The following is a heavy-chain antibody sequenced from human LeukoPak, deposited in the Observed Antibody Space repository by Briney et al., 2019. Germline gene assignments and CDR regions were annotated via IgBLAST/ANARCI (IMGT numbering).Heavy chain of an antibody. Sequence: PGRSLRLSCAASGFTFSSYAMHWVRQAPGKGLEYVSAISSNGGSTYYANSVKGRFTTSRDNSKNTLYLQMGSLRAEDMAVYYCARGESAVAGIQVYWGQGTLVTVSS. V-gene: IGHV3-64*01. CDR2: ISSNGGST. D-gene: IGHD6-19*01. CDR1: GFTFSSYA. CDR3: ARGESAVAGIQVY. J-gene: IGHJ4*02.